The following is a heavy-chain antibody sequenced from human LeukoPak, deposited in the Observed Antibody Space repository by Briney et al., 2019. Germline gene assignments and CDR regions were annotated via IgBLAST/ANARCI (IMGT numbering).Heavy chain of an antibody. CDR3: ARVGSGYYGMDV. CDR1: GGTFSSYA. Sequence: SVKVSCKASGGTFSSYAISWVRQAPGQGLEWMGRIIPILGIADYAQKFQGRVTITADKSTSTAYMELSSLRSEDTAVYYCARVGSGYYGMDVWGQGTTVTVSS. J-gene: IGHJ6*02. CDR2: IIPILGIA. V-gene: IGHV1-69*04. D-gene: IGHD1-26*01.